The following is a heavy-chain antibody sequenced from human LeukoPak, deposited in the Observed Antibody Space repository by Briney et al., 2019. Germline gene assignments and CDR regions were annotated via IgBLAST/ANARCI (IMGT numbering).Heavy chain of an antibody. Sequence: PSQTLSLTCTVSGGSISSGDYYWSWIRQPPGKGLEWIVYIYYSGSTYYDPSLKSRVTISVDTSKNQFSLKLSSVTAADTAVYCCARERGSYGSGSSSFDYWGQGTLVTVSS. D-gene: IGHD3-10*01. J-gene: IGHJ4*02. CDR3: ARERGSYGSGSSSFDY. V-gene: IGHV4-30-4*01. CDR1: GGSISSGDYY. CDR2: IYYSGST.